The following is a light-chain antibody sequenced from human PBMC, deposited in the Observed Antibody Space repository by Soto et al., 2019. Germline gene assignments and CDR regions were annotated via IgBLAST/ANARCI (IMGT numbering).Light chain of an antibody. CDR2: GVT. CDR1: SSNIGFHNY. Sequence: SALTQPASVSGSPGQSITISCTGTSSNIGFHNYVSWYQQYPGKAPNLLIYGVTNRPSGVSYRFSGSKSGSTASLTISGLRDEDEADYYCSSYSTSFFYVFGTGTKVTVL. V-gene: IGLV2-14*03. J-gene: IGLJ1*01. CDR3: SSYSTSFFYV.